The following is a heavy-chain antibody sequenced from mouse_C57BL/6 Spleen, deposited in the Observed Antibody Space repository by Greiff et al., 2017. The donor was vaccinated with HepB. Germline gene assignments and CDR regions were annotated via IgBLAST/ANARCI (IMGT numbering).Heavy chain of an antibody. J-gene: IGHJ2*01. Sequence: DVHLVESEGGLVQPGSSMKLSCTASGFTFSDYYMAWVRQVPEKGLEWVANINYDGSSTYYLDSLKSRFIISRDNAKNILYLQMSSLKSEDTATYDCARYYYGSSYYFDYWGQGTTLTVSS. CDR2: INYDGSST. CDR1: GFTFSDYY. V-gene: IGHV5-16*01. D-gene: IGHD1-1*01. CDR3: ARYYYGSSYYFDY.